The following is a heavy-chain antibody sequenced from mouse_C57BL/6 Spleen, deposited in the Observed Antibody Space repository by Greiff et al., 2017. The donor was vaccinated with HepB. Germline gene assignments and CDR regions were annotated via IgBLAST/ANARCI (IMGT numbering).Heavy chain of an antibody. V-gene: IGHV14-4*01. CDR3: TTRGLQGFDY. J-gene: IGHJ2*01. CDR1: GFNIKDDY. Sequence: VQLQQSGAELVRPGASVKLSCTASGFNIKDDYMPWVKQRPEQGLEWIGWIDPENGDTEYASKFQGKATITADTSSNTAYLHLSSLTSEDTAVYYCTTRGLQGFDYWGQGTTLTVSS. CDR2: IDPENGDT. D-gene: IGHD2-13*01.